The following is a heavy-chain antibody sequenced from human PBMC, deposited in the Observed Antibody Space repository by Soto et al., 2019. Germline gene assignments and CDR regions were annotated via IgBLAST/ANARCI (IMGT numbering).Heavy chain of an antibody. V-gene: IGHV3-30-3*01. D-gene: IGHD2-2*01. CDR2: ISYDGSNK. CDR3: HLPSPNPTYYYYYGMDV. Sequence: PGGSLRLSCAASGFTFSSYAMHWVRQAPVKGLEWVAVISYDGSNKYYADSVKGRFTISRDNSKNTLYLQMNSLRAEATAVYYCHLPSPNPTYYYYYGMDVWGQGTTVTVSS. CDR1: GFTFSSYA. J-gene: IGHJ6*02.